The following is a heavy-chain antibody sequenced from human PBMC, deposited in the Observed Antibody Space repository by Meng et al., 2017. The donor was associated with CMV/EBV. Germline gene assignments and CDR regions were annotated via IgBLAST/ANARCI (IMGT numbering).Heavy chain of an antibody. Sequence: GGSLRLSCAASGFTFSNYEMNWVRQAPGKGLEWVSSIGSRGITIYYADSVKGRFTISRDNAQNSLYLHMNSLRAEDTAVYYCARWVGGTSDYGMDVWGQGTTVTAP. D-gene: IGHD3-16*01. V-gene: IGHV3-48*03. CDR2: IGSRGITI. J-gene: IGHJ6*02. CDR1: GFTFSNYE. CDR3: ARWVGGTSDYGMDV.